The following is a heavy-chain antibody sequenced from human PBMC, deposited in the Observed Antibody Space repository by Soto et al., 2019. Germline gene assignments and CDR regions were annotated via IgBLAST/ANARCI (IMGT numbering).Heavy chain of an antibody. CDR2: IGANGGGT. CDR1: GFTFSSFF. J-gene: IGHJ3*01. CDR3: ARDPYGDYLGAFDF. Sequence: EVQLLEPGGGLVQPGGSLRLSCAASGFTFSSFFMSWVRQAPGKGLDWVSGIGANGGGTYFADSVKGRFIISRDNSKNTLYLQMTRLRAEETAVYYCARDPYGDYLGAFDFWGQKTMVTVSS. V-gene: IGHV3-23*01. D-gene: IGHD4-17*01.